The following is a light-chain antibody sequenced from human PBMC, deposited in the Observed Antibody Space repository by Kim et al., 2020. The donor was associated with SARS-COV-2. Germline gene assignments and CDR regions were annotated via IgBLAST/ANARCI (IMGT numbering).Light chain of an antibody. Sequence: GQSITISGTGPSRDFDAYSSVSWYQQCPGQAPTLMIYEVSERPSGIPDRFSGSKSGTTASLTVSDLQADDEAAYFCASYAGAGTWVFGGGTQLTVL. CDR1: SRDFDAYSS. V-gene: IGLV2-11*03. CDR3: ASYAGAGTWV. J-gene: IGLJ3*02. CDR2: EVS.